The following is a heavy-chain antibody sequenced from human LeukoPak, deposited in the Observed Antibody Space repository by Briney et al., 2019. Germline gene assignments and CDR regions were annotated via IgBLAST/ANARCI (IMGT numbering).Heavy chain of an antibody. CDR1: GGSISSGGYY. Sequence: SETLSLTCTVSGGSISSGGYYWSWIRQPPGKGLEWIGYIYHSGSTYYNPSLKSRVTISVDRSKNQFSLKLSSVTAADTAVYYCARGRGLVDAFDIWGQGTMVTVSS. D-gene: IGHD6-19*01. CDR3: ARGRGLVDAFDI. CDR2: IYHSGST. J-gene: IGHJ3*02. V-gene: IGHV4-30-2*01.